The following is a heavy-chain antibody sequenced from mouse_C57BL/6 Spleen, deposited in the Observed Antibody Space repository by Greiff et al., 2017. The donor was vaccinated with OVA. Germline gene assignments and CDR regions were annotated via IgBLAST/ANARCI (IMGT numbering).Heavy chain of an antibody. V-gene: IGHV1-59*01. D-gene: IGHD1-1*01. CDR1: GYTFTSYW. CDR3: ARGVTTVVAYYYAMDY. J-gene: IGHJ4*01. CDR2: IDPSDSYT. Sequence: QVQLKQPGAELVRPGTSVKLSCKASGYTFTSYWMHWVKQRPGQGLEWIGVIDPSDSYTNYNQKFKGKATLTVDTSSSTAYMQLSSLTSEDSAVYYCARGVTTVVAYYYAMDYWGQGTSVTVSS.